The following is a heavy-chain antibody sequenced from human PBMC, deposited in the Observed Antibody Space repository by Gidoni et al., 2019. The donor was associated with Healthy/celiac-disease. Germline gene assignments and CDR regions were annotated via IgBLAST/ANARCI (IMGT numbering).Heavy chain of an antibody. CDR1: GFPLSSYG. V-gene: IGHV3-30*18. Sequence: QVQLVQSGGGVVQPGRSLSLPCAASGFPLSSYGTHGVRQAPGKGQEGVAVISYDGNNKTYADSVKGRFNISRDNSKNRLYLQMNSLRAEDTAVYYCAKVSYDFWSGYYNYYGMDVWGQGTTVTVSS. CDR3: AKVSYDFWSGYYNYYGMDV. CDR2: ISYDGNNK. J-gene: IGHJ6*02. D-gene: IGHD3-3*01.